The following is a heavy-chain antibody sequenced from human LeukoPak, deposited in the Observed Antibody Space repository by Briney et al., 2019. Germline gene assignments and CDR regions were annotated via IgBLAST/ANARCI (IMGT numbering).Heavy chain of an antibody. CDR1: GYTFSTYG. CDR3: ARKGCFDNCYLFDY. Sequence: ASVKVSCKASGYTFSTYGINWVRQVPGQGLEWMGWINTNNGNTNYAQKFQGRVTMTRGTSTSTAYMELRSLGSDDTAVYYCARKGCFDNCYLFDYWGQGTLVTVSS. V-gene: IGHV1-18*04. D-gene: IGHD1-20*01. J-gene: IGHJ4*02. CDR2: INTNNGNT.